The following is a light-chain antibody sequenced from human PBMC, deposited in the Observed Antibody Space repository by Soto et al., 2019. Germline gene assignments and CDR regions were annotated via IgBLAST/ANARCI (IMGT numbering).Light chain of an antibody. Sequence: DIQMTQSPSSLSASVGDRVTITCRASQSISSYLNWYQQKPGKAPKLLIYAASSLESGVPSRFSGSGSGTDFTLTIRSLQPEDFETYYCQQSYSTLTFGPGTKVDIK. CDR3: QQSYSTLT. J-gene: IGKJ3*01. CDR2: AAS. CDR1: QSISSY. V-gene: IGKV1-39*01.